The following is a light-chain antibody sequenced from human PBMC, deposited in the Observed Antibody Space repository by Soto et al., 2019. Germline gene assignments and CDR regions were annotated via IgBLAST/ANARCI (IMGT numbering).Light chain of an antibody. CDR1: QSARSF. CDR2: DGF. CDR3: QQRNSWPLT. J-gene: IGKJ4*01. Sequence: EIVLTQSPAALSLSPGDRATLSCTASQSARSFLARYQQKPGQAPRLLIYDGFNRATGIPARFSASGSGTDFTLTISSLEPEDFAVYYCQQRNSWPLTFGGGTKLEMK. V-gene: IGKV3-11*01.